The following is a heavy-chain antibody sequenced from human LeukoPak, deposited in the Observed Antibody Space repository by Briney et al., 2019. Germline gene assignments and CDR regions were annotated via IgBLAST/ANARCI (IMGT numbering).Heavy chain of an antibody. J-gene: IGHJ3*02. V-gene: IGHV4-38-2*02. CDR2: ILHSGST. D-gene: IGHD1-26*01. CDR1: GYSISSGYY. CDR3: ARLYSGSFHAFDI. Sequence: SETLSLTCTVSGYSISSGYYWGWIRQPPGKGLEWIGSILHSGSTYYNPSLKSRVTISADTSKNQFSLKLSSVTAADTAVYYCARLYSGSFHAFDIWGQGTMVTASS.